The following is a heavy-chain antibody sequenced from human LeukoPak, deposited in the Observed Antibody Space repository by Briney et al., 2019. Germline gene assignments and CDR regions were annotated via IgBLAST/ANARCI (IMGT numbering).Heavy chain of an antibody. CDR2: INPNSGGT. V-gene: IGHV1-2*06. CDR3: ARVSALYDSSGYYYHFDY. D-gene: IGHD3-22*01. Sequence: GASVKVSCKASGYTFTSYYMHWVRQAPGQGLEWMGRINPNSGGTNYAQKFQGRVTMTRDTSISTAYMELSRLRSDDTAVYYCARVSALYDSSGYYYHFDYWGQGTLVTVSS. CDR1: GYTFTSYY. J-gene: IGHJ4*02.